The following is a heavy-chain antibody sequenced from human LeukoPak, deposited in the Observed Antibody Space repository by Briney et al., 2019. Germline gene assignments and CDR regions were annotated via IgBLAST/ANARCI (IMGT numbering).Heavy chain of an antibody. CDR3: ARDGEYGTGSYYRGCFDY. V-gene: IGHV1-2*02. J-gene: IGHJ4*02. D-gene: IGHD3-10*01. CDR1: RYSLTPFY. Sequence: ASVNVSCKASRYSLTPFYIHWVRQAPRHEVEWMWWIYQRRRETNYSNRTRGRLTMHRSTSTSTTCMDLGTLGPDDTAVYYCARDGEYGTGSYYRGCFDYWGEGTLVTVSS. CDR2: IYQRRRET.